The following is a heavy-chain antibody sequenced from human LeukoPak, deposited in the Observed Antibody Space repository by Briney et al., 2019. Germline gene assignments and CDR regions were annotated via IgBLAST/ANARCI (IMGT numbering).Heavy chain of an antibody. J-gene: IGHJ4*02. D-gene: IGHD3-3*01. CDR2: ISGSGGST. Sequence: PGESLRLSCAASGFTFSSYAMSWVRLAPGKGLEWVSGISGSGGSTYYADSVKGRFTISRDNSKNTLYLQMNSLRAEDTAVYYCAKLDYDFWSGSFDYWGQGTLVTVSS. CDR1: GFTFSSYA. CDR3: AKLDYDFWSGSFDY. V-gene: IGHV3-23*01.